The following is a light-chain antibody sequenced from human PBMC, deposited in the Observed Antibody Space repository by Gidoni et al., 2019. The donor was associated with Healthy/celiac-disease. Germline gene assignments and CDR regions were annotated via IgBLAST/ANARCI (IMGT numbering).Light chain of an antibody. CDR1: QSISSW. V-gene: IGKV1-5*03. Sequence: DIQMTQSPSTLSASVGDRVTITCRASQSISSWLAWYQQKPGKAPKLLIYKASSLESGVPSRFSGSGSGTEFTLTISSLQHDDFATYYCQQYNSLTWTFGQGTKVEIK. CDR3: QQYNSLTWT. J-gene: IGKJ1*01. CDR2: KAS.